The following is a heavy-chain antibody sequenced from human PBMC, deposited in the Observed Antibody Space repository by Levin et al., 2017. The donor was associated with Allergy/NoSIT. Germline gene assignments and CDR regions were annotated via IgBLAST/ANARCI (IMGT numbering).Heavy chain of an antibody. CDR2: IKTSGTI. V-gene: IGHV4-61*02. Sequence: SETLSLTCTVSGDSISSGDNMWSWIRQPAGTGLEWIGRIKTSGTINYNPSLKGRVTISVDTSKNQFFLKLTSVTAADTAVYYCARDAVYRGSGSFYNDWFDPWGQGTLVTVSS. CDR1: GDSISSGD. CDR3: ARDAVYRGSGSFYNDWFDP. D-gene: IGHD3-10*01. J-gene: IGHJ5*02.